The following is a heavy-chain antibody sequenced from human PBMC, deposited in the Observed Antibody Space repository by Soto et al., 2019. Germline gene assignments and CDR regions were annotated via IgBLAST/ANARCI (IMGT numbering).Heavy chain of an antibody. CDR3: ARDGGSSGYYDY. J-gene: IGHJ4*02. Sequence: QVQRVQSGAEEKKPGASVKVSCKASGYTFTSYAMHWVRQAPGQRLEWMGWINAGNGNTKYSQKFQGRVTITRDTSASTAYMELSSLRSEDTAVYYCARDGGSSGYYDYWGQGTLVTVSS. D-gene: IGHD3-22*01. CDR1: GYTFTSYA. CDR2: INAGNGNT. V-gene: IGHV1-3*05.